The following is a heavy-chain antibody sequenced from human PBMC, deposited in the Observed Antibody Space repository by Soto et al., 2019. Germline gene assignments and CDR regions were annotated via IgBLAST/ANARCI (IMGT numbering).Heavy chain of an antibody. V-gene: IGHV3-7*01. J-gene: IGHJ4*02. Sequence: VQLVESGGGLVQPGGSLRISCAASGFNFNNYWMSWVRQAPGKGLEWVANINQNGREKHYVDSAKGRFTISRDNARNSVYLQMNSLRDEDSALYYCTRDEAAAKDWGQGTLVTVSS. CDR1: GFNFNNYW. CDR2: INQNGREK. D-gene: IGHD2-15*01. CDR3: TRDEAAAKD.